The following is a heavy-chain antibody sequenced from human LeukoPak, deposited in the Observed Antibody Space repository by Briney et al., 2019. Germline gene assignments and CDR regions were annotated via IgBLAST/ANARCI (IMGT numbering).Heavy chain of an antibody. J-gene: IGHJ3*02. Sequence: SETLSLTCSVSGXSISSHSWSWIRQAPGKGLEWIGYIDYRGSSNYNPSLKSRVTISADPSKNQFSLKLTSVTAADTAIYYCARDHPVADWAADIWGRGTMVTVSS. CDR3: ARDHPVADWAADI. D-gene: IGHD3-9*01. V-gene: IGHV4-59*11. CDR1: GXSISSHS. CDR2: IDYRGSS.